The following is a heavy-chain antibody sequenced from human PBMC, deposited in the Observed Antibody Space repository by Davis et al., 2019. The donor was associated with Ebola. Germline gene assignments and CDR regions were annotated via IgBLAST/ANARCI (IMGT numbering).Heavy chain of an antibody. CDR3: ARTRAYYGSGSYCGAFDI. J-gene: IGHJ3*02. D-gene: IGHD3-10*01. Sequence: SGPTLVKPTQTLTLTCTFSGFSLSTSGMCVSWIRQPPGKALEWLALIDWDDDKYYSTSLKTRLTISKDTSKNQVVLTMTNMDPVDTATYYCARTRAYYGSGSYCGAFDIWGQGTMVTVSS. CDR2: IDWDDDK. V-gene: IGHV2-70*01. CDR1: GFSLSTSGMC.